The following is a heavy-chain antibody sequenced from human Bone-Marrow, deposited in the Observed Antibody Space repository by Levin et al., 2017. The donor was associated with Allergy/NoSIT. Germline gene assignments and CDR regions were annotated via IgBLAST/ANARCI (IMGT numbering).Heavy chain of an antibody. CDR2: INHSGST. CDR1: GGSFSGYY. J-gene: IGHJ4*02. CDR3: ARGSDYFDY. Sequence: SCAVYGGSFSGYYWSWIRQPPGKGLEWIGEINHSGSTNYNPSLKSRVTISVDTSKHQFSLKLSSVTAADTAVYYCARGSDYFDYWGQGTLVTVSS. D-gene: IGHD6-25*01. V-gene: IGHV4-34*01.